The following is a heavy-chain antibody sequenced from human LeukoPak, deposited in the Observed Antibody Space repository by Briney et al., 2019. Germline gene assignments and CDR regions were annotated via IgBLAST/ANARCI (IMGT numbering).Heavy chain of an antibody. V-gene: IGHV4-31*03. Sequence: PSQTLSLTCTVSGGSISSGGYYWSWIRQHPGKGLEWIGYIYYSGSTYYNPSLKSRVTISVDTSMNQFSLKLSSVTAADTAVYYCAREGGSYGSFDYWGQGTLVTVSS. J-gene: IGHJ4*02. CDR2: IYYSGST. D-gene: IGHD1-26*01. CDR1: GGSISSGGYY. CDR3: AREGGSYGSFDY.